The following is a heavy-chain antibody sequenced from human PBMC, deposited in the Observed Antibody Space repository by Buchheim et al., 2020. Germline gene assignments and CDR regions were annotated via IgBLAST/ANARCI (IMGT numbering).Heavy chain of an antibody. CDR1: GFTFSSNW. CDR3: ARASIAAAGRGNWFDP. J-gene: IGHJ5*02. V-gene: IGHV3-7*01. D-gene: IGHD6-13*01. CDR2: IKQDGSEK. Sequence: EVQLVESGGGLVQPGGSLRLSCAASGFTFSSNWMSWVRQAPGKGLEWVANIKQDGSEKYYVDSVKGRFTISRDNAKNSLYLQMNSLRAEDTAVYYCARASIAAAGRGNWFDPWGQGTL.